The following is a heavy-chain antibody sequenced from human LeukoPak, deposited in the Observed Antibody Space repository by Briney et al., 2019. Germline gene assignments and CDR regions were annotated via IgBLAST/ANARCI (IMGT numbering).Heavy chain of an antibody. Sequence: SETLSLTCTVSGGSVSSSSYYWGWIRQPPGKGLEWIGSVFYSGSTYYNPSLKSRVTISVDTSKNQLSLKLSSVTAADTAVYYCAVTYYDFWSGYSIDAFDIWGQGTMVTVSS. CDR2: VFYSGST. D-gene: IGHD3-3*01. J-gene: IGHJ3*02. CDR1: GGSVSSSSYY. CDR3: AVTYYDFWSGYSIDAFDI. V-gene: IGHV4-39*01.